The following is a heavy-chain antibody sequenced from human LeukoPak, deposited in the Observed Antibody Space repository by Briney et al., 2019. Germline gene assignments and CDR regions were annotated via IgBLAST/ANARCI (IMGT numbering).Heavy chain of an antibody. V-gene: IGHV3-30*04. J-gene: IGHJ4*02. CDR1: GFTFSSYA. CDR2: ISYDGSNK. Sequence: PGGSLRLSCAASGFTFSSYAMHWVRQAPGKGLEWVAVISYDGSNKYYADSVKGRFTISRDNSKNTLYLQMNSLRAKDTAVYYCARGRPTTRNYFDYWGQGTLVTVSS. CDR3: ARGRPTTRNYFDY. D-gene: IGHD1-26*01.